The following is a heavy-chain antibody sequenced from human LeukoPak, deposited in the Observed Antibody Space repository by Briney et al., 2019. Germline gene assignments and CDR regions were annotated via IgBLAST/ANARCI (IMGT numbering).Heavy chain of an antibody. Sequence: SETLSLTCTVSGGSISSSYCAWIRQAAGKGLEWIGRMSSSGSTNYNPSLTSRVTMSVDTSKNQFSLNLSSVTAADTAVYYCARRSTRGNWFDPWGQGTLVTVSS. CDR3: ARRSTRGNWFDP. J-gene: IGHJ5*02. CDR2: MSSSGST. V-gene: IGHV4-4*07. CDR1: GGSISSSY. D-gene: IGHD2-2*01.